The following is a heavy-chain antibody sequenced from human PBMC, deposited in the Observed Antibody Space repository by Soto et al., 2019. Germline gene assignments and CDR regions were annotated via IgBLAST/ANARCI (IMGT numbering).Heavy chain of an antibody. D-gene: IGHD6-6*01. V-gene: IGHV1-8*01. CDR1: GYTFTSYD. Sequence: GASVKVSCKASGYTFTSYDINWVRQATGQGLEWMGWMNPNSGNTGYAQKFQGRVTISKDTSKNQVVLTMTNMDPVDTATYYYARIKADKYSSSFSYYYGMDVWGQGTTVTVSS. CDR2: MNPNSGNT. J-gene: IGHJ6*02. CDR3: ARIKADKYSSSFSYYYGMDV.